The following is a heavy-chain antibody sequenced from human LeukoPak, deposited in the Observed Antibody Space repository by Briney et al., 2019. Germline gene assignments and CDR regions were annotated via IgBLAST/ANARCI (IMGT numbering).Heavy chain of an antibody. CDR1: GFTFSSYS. V-gene: IGHV3-21*01. J-gene: IGHJ4*02. CDR3: ARDSAYYDFWSGYYTAYFDY. D-gene: IGHD3-3*01. CDR2: ISSSSSYI. Sequence: GGSLRLSCAASGFTFSSYSMNWVRQAPGKGLGWVSSISSSSSYIYYADSVKGRFTISRDNAKNSLYLQMNSLRAEDTAVYYCARDSAYYDFWSGYYTAYFDYWGQGTLVTVSS.